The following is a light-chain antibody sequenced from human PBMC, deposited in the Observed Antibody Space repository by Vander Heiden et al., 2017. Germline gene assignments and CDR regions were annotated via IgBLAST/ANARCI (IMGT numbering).Light chain of an antibody. CDR2: GAS. CDR1: QSVSSSY. CDR3: QQYGSSPQT. V-gene: IGKV3-20*01. J-gene: IGKJ1*01. Sequence: EIVLMHSPCTLSLSPGERATLSCRASQSVSSSYLAWYQQKPGQAPRLLIYGASSRATGLPDRFSGSGSGTDFTLTISRLEPEDFAVYYYQQYGSSPQTFGQGTKVEIK.